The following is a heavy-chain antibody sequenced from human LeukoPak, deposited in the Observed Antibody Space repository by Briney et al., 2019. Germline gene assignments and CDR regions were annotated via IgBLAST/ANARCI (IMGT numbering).Heavy chain of an antibody. CDR3: ARAPFSDSSGYWANY. CDR2: ISSSSSYI. V-gene: IGHV3-21*01. CDR1: GFTFSSYS. J-gene: IGHJ4*02. Sequence: PGGSLRLSCAASGFTFSSYSMNWVRQAPGKGLEWVSSISSSSSYIYYADSVKGRFTISRDNAKNSLYLQMNSLRAEDTAVYYCARAPFSDSSGYWANYWGQGTLVTVSS. D-gene: IGHD3-22*01.